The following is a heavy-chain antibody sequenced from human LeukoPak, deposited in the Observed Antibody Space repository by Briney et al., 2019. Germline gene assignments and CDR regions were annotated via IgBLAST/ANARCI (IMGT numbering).Heavy chain of an antibody. CDR2: IYYSGST. CDR1: GGSISSGSYY. Sequence: SETLSLTCTVSGGSISSGSYYWGWIRQPPGKGLEWIGSIYYSGSTYYNPSLKSRVTISVDTSKNQFSLKLSSVTAADTAVYYCASHYLKTPYTIFGVEFDYWGQGTLVAVSS. CDR3: ASHYLKTPYTIFGVEFDY. J-gene: IGHJ4*02. V-gene: IGHV4-39*01. D-gene: IGHD3-3*01.